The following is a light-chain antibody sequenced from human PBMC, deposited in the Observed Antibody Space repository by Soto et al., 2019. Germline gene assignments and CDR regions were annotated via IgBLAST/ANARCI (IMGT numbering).Light chain of an antibody. CDR2: AAS. Sequence: DIQLTQSPSFLSASVGERVTITCRASQGISSYLAWYQQKPGKAPKLLIYAASTLQSGVPLRFSGSGSWTSFTLTISSFQPEDFATYYCRQLLSYPNTSGQGTRLEIK. V-gene: IGKV1-9*01. J-gene: IGKJ5*01. CDR1: QGISSY. CDR3: RQLLSYPNT.